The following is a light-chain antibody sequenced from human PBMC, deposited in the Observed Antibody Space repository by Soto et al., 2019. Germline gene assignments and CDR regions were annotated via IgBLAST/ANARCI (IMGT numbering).Light chain of an antibody. Sequence: QSVLTQPPSASGSPGQSVTISCTGTSSDVGGYNYVSWYQQHPGRAPRLMIYEVNKRPSGVPVRFSGSKSGDTASLTVSGLQAEDEADYYCYSYAGSHNVFGTGTKLTVL. CDR2: EVN. J-gene: IGLJ1*01. V-gene: IGLV2-8*01. CDR1: SSDVGGYNY. CDR3: YSYAGSHNV.